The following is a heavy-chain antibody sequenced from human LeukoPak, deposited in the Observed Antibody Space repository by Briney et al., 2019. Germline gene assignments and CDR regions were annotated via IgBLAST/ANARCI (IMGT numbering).Heavy chain of an antibody. CDR2: INPSGGST. V-gene: IGHV1-46*01. J-gene: IGHJ4*02. D-gene: IGHD6-6*01. CDR3: ARGTPYSSSSDY. CDR1: GYTFTSYY. Sequence: ASVKVSCKASGYTFTSYYMHWVRQAPGQGLEWMGIINPSGGSTSYAQKLQGRVTMTTDTSTSTAYMELRSLRSDDTAVYYCARGTPYSSSSDYWGQGTLVTVSS.